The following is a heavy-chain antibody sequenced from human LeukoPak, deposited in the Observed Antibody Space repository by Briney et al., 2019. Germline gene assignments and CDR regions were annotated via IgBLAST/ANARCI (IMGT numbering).Heavy chain of an antibody. CDR3: ARGLKYQLLFGGVSDV. CDR2: ISSSSSYI. Sequence: PGGSLRLSCAASGFTFSSYSMNWVRQAPGKGLEWVSSISSSSSYIYYADSVKGRFTISRDNAKNSLYLQMNSLRAEDTAVYYCARGLKYQLLFGGVSDVWGKGTTVTVSS. V-gene: IGHV3-21*01. CDR1: GFTFSSYS. J-gene: IGHJ6*04. D-gene: IGHD2-2*01.